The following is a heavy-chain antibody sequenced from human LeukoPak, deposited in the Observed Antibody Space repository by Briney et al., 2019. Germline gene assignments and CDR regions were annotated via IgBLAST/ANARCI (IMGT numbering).Heavy chain of an antibody. J-gene: IGHJ5*02. CDR3: AGVHGSGQEDFDP. CDR1: GGSFSGYY. CDR2: INHSGST. D-gene: IGHD3-10*01. V-gene: IGHV4-34*01. Sequence: PSETLSLTCAVYGGSFSGYYWSWIRQPPGKGLEWIGEINHSGSTNYNPSLKSRVTISVDTSKNQFSLKLSSVTAADTAVYYCAGVHGSGQEDFDPWGQGTLVTVSS.